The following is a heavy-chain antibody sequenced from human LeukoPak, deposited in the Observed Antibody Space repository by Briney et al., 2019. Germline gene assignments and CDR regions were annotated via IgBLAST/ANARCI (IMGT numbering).Heavy chain of an antibody. CDR1: GFTFTDY. V-gene: IGHV3-7*01. CDR2: INQNGSGT. CDR3: ARDGLAVAYDY. D-gene: IGHD4-23*01. J-gene: IGHJ4*02. Sequence: GGSLRLSCAASGFTFTDYKSWFRQAPGREVLWGAKINQNGSGTYYVDSVKGRFTISRDNTKKSVYLQMDSLRAEDTALYDCARDGLAVAYDYWGKGTRVTASS.